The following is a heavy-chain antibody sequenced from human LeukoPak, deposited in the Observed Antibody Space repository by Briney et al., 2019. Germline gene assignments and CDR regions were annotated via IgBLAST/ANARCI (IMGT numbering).Heavy chain of an antibody. CDR3: SRGSHTRGWSDFDF. V-gene: IGHV3-49*04. J-gene: IGHJ4*02. D-gene: IGHD6-19*01. CDR2: IRSKAYGATP. Sequence: GGSLRLSCTASGLTFGDYGIIWVRQAPGKGLEWVGFIRSKAYGATPEYAASVKGRFTISRDDPQSIAYLQMDSLKSEDTALYYCSRGSHTRGWSDFDFWGQGTLVIVSS. CDR1: GLTFGDYG.